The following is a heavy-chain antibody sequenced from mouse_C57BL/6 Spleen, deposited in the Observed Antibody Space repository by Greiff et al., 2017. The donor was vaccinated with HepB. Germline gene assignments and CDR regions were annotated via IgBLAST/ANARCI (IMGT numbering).Heavy chain of an antibody. Sequence: VQLQQSGPELVKPGASVKMSCKASGYTFTDYNMLWVKQSHGKSLEWIGYINPNNGGTSYNQKFKGKATLTVNKSSSTAYMELRSLTSEDSAVYYCASPYYYGSSYDAMDYWGQGTSVTVSS. V-gene: IGHV1-22*01. J-gene: IGHJ4*01. CDR1: GYTFTDYN. CDR2: INPNNGGT. CDR3: ASPYYYGSSYDAMDY. D-gene: IGHD1-1*01.